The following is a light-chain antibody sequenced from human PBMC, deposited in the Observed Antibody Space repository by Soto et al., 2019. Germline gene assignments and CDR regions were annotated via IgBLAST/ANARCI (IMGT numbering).Light chain of an antibody. J-gene: IGKJ5*01. CDR3: QQRSNWPPVIT. CDR1: QSVSSSY. V-gene: IGKV3-11*01. Sequence: EIVMTQSPATLSVSPGERATLSCRASQSVSSSYLAWYQQKPGQAPRLLIYDASNRATGIPARFSGSGSGTDFTLTISSLEPEDFAVYYCQQRSNWPPVITFGQGTRLAI. CDR2: DAS.